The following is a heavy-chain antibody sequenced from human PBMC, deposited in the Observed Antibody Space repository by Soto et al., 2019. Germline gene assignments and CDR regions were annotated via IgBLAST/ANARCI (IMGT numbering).Heavy chain of an antibody. Sequence: SETLSLTYTVSGGSISSYYWSWIRQPPGKGLEWIGYIYYSGSTNYNPSLKSRVTISVDTSKNQFSLKLSSVTAADTAVYYCARLVRYCSGGSCYFTRDAFDIWGQGTMVTVSS. V-gene: IGHV4-59*08. CDR3: ARLVRYCSGGSCYFTRDAFDI. CDR1: GGSISSYY. D-gene: IGHD2-15*01. J-gene: IGHJ3*02. CDR2: IYYSGST.